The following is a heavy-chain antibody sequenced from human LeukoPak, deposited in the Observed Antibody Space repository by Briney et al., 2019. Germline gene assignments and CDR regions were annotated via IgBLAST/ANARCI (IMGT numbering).Heavy chain of an antibody. J-gene: IGHJ4*02. Sequence: GGSLRLSCAASGFTFSSYWMSWVRQAPGKGLEWVAVISYDGSNKYYADSVKGRFTISRDNSKNTLYLQMNSLRAEDTAVYYCARDHYDILTGSDYFDYWGQGTLVTVSS. CDR1: GFTFSSYW. D-gene: IGHD3-9*01. V-gene: IGHV3-30-3*01. CDR2: ISYDGSNK. CDR3: ARDHYDILTGSDYFDY.